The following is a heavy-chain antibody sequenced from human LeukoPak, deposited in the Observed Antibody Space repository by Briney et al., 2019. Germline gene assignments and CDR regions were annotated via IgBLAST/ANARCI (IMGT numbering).Heavy chain of an antibody. V-gene: IGHV4-34*01. CDR2: INHSGST. D-gene: IGHD3-9*01. CDR1: GGSFSGYY. Sequence: SETLSLTCAVYGGSFSGYYWSWIRQPPGKGLEWIGEINHSGSTYYNPSLKSRVTISVDTSKNQFSLKLSSVTAADTAVYYCAREDYDILAGYYYYYYMDVWGKGTTVTISS. J-gene: IGHJ6*03. CDR3: AREDYDILAGYYYYYYMDV.